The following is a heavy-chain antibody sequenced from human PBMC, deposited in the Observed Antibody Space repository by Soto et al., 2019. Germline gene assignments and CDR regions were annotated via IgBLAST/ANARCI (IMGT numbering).Heavy chain of an antibody. V-gene: IGHV4-4*02. CDR2: IYHSGST. J-gene: IGHJ6*02. Sequence: PSETLSLTCAVSGGSISSSNWWSWVRQPPGKGLGWIGEIYHSGSTNYNPSLKGRVTISVDKSKNQFSLKLSSVTAADTAVYYCARDIGITIFGVVSYYYYGMDVWGQGTTVTVSS. CDR3: ARDIGITIFGVVSYYYYGMDV. D-gene: IGHD3-3*01. CDR1: GGSISSSNW.